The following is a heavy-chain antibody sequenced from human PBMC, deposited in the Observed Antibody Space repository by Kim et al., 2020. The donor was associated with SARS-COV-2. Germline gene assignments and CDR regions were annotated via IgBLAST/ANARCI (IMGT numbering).Heavy chain of an antibody. V-gene: IGHV1-69*13. CDR1: GGTFSSYA. Sequence: SVKVSCKASGGTFSSYAISWVRQAPGQGLEWMGGIIPIFGTANYAQKFQGRVTITSDESTSTAYMELSSLRSEDTAVYYCARDPRGGSRGSWLGYWGQGTLVTVSS. J-gene: IGHJ4*02. D-gene: IGHD6-13*01. CDR2: IIPIFGTA. CDR3: ARDPRGGSRGSWLGY.